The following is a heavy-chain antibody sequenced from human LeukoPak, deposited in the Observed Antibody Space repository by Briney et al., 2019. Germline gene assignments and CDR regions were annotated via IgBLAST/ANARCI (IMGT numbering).Heavy chain of an antibody. Sequence: GESLKISCKGSGYSFTSYWIGWVRQMPGKGLEWMGIIYPGDSDTRYSPSFQGQVTISADKSNSTAYLQWSSLKASDTAMYYCARQKGYDFWSGPNYYYYYMDVWGKGTTVTVSS. V-gene: IGHV5-51*01. J-gene: IGHJ6*03. D-gene: IGHD3-3*01. CDR1: GYSFTSYW. CDR2: IYPGDSDT. CDR3: ARQKGYDFWSGPNYYYYYMDV.